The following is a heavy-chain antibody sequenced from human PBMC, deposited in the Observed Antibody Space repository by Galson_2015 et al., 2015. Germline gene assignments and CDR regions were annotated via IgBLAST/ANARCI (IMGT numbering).Heavy chain of an antibody. J-gene: IGHJ4*02. Sequence: SVKVSCKASGGSFSIYAISWVRQAPGQGLEWMGGITPMFGTANYAQKFQGRVTITADKSTSTAYMEVRSLRSEDTAVYYCARASQDCSRASCPYNYWGQGTLVTVSS. CDR2: ITPMFGTA. CDR3: ARASQDCSRASCPYNY. V-gene: IGHV1-69*06. CDR1: GGSFSIYA. D-gene: IGHD2-2*01.